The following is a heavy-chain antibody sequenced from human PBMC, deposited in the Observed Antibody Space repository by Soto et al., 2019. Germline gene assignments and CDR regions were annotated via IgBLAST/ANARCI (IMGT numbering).Heavy chain of an antibody. CDR2: ISYSGST. J-gene: IGHJ4*02. D-gene: IGHD3-10*01. CDR3: ARHYYGSGSYLPTFDY. Sequence: PETLSLTCTVSGGSISRTTYFWGWIRQPPGKGLEWIGSISYSGSTFYNPSLKSRVTISVETSKNQFSLNLSSMTAADTAVYYCARHYYGSGSYLPTFDYWGQGTLVTVSS. V-gene: IGHV4-39*01. CDR1: GGSISRTTYF.